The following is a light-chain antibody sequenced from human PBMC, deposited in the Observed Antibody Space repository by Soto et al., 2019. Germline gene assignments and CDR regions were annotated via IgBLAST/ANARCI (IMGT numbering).Light chain of an antibody. Sequence: DIQMTQSPPTLSASVGDKVTITCRASQSISTWLAWYQQKPGKAPKLLIYDASSLKSGVPSRFSGSGSGTEFTLTISSLQPDDFATYYCQQYNTYWTFGQGTKVDIK. J-gene: IGKJ1*01. CDR2: DAS. CDR1: QSISTW. V-gene: IGKV1-5*01. CDR3: QQYNTYWT.